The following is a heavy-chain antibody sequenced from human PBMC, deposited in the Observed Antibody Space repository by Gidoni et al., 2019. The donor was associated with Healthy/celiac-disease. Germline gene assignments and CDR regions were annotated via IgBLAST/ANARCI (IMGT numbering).Heavy chain of an antibody. D-gene: IGHD3-3*01. J-gene: IGHJ6*02. CDR2: IYHSGST. V-gene: IGHV4-4*02. CDR1: GGSISSSNW. Sequence: QVQLQESGPGLVKPSGTLSLTCAVSGGSISSSNWWSWVRQPPGKGLEWIGEIYHSGSTNYNPSLKSRVTISVDKSKNQFSLKLSSVTAADTAVYYCARDPYLGRYDFWSGRPDAGYYGMDVWGQGTTVTVSS. CDR3: ARDPYLGRYDFWSGRPDAGYYGMDV.